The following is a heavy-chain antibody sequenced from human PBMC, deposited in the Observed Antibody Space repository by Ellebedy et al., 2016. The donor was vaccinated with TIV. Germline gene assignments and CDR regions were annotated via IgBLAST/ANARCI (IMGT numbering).Heavy chain of an antibody. J-gene: IGHJ4*02. V-gene: IGHV3-23*01. CDR2: ISAGGYLT. Sequence: PGGSLRLSCVASGFTFSTSAMSWVRQAPGKGLEWVSSISAGGYLTYYADSVKGRFTLSRDNSKNTLYLQINSLRVEDSALYYCASRSYGSGSKLPDYWGQGILVTVSS. D-gene: IGHD3-10*01. CDR3: ASRSYGSGSKLPDY. CDR1: GFTFSTSA.